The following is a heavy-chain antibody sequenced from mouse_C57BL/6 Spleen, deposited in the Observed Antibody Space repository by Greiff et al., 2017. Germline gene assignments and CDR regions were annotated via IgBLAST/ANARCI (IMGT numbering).Heavy chain of an antibody. Sequence: QVQLQQPGAELVKPGASVKLSCKASGYTFTSYWMQWVKQRPGQGLEWIGEIDPSDSHTNYNQKFKGKATLAVDTSSSTAYMQLSSLTSEDSAVYYCARWGGNCDPYYAMDYWGQGTSVTVSS. D-gene: IGHD4-1*01. V-gene: IGHV1-50*01. CDR1: GYTFTSYW. CDR3: ARWGGNCDPYYAMDY. CDR2: IDPSDSHT. J-gene: IGHJ4*01.